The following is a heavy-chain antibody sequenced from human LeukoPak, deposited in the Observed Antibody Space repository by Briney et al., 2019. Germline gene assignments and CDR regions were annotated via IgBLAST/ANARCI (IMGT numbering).Heavy chain of an antibody. D-gene: IGHD1-26*01. J-gene: IGHJ4*02. V-gene: IGHV3-23*01. CDR2: ISGSGGST. CDR1: GFTFSSYA. Sequence: PGGSLRLSCAASGFTFSSYAMSWVRQAPGKGLEWVSGISGSGGSTHYADSVKGRFTISRDNSKNTLYLQMNSLRAGDTAVYYCAKDRGATVAYYFDYWGQGTLVTVSS. CDR3: AKDRGATVAYYFDY.